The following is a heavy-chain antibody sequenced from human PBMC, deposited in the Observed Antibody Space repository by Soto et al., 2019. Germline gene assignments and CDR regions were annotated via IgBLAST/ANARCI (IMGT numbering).Heavy chain of an antibody. D-gene: IGHD2-15*01. V-gene: IGHV4-39*01. CDR3: ARWILGYGGSYY. CDR1: GGSISTSNYY. CDR2: IYYSGGT. Sequence: QLPLQESGPGLVKPSETLSLTCTVSGGSISTSNYYWGWIRQPPGKGLEWIGSIYYSGGTSYSPSLRSRATISVRTSKNQFARQLSSVTAADPAVYYCARWILGYGGSYYGGQGPLVTVSS. J-gene: IGHJ4*02.